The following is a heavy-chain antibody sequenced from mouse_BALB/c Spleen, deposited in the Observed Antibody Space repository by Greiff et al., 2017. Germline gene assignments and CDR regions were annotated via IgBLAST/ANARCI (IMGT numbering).Heavy chain of an antibody. D-gene: IGHD1-1*02. J-gene: IGHJ4*01. V-gene: IGHV1S137*01. Sequence: QVQLQQSGAELVRPGVSVKISCKGSGYTFTDYAMHWVKQSHGKSLEWIGVISTYYGDASYNQKFKGKATMTVDKSSSTAYMERARLTSEDSAIYYCARRGNYAMDYWGQGTSVTVSS. CDR1: GYTFTDYA. CDR2: ISTYYGDA. CDR3: ARRGNYAMDY.